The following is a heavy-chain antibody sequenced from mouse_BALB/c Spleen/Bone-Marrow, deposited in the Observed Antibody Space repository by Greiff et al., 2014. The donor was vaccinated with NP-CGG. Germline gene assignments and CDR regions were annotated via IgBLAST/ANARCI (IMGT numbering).Heavy chain of an antibody. D-gene: IGHD1-1*01. Sequence: VQLQQSGPGLVAPSQSLSITCTVSGFSLTDYGVSWIRQPPGKGLEWLGVIWGGGSTYYNSSLKSRLSISKDNSKSQVFSKMNNLQTDDTAMYYCAKHTLRYYAMDYWGQGTSVTVSS. CDR3: AKHTLRYYAMDY. CDR2: IWGGGST. CDR1: GFSLTDYG. J-gene: IGHJ4*01. V-gene: IGHV2-6-5*01.